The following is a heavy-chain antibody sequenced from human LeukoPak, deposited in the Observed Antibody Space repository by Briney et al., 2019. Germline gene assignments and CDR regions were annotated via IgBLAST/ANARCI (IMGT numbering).Heavy chain of an antibody. V-gene: IGHV4-34*01. Sequence: SETLSLTCAVYGGSFSDNYWTWIRQPPGKGLEWIGEINYSGGTNYHPSLKSRVTISLDTSKNQFSLNLTSVTAADTAVYYCARDPPGVRYGRPIFDFWGQGTLVTVSS. CDR3: ARDPPGVRYGRPIFDF. D-gene: IGHD2-8*01. J-gene: IGHJ4*02. CDR1: GGSFSDNY. CDR2: INYSGGT.